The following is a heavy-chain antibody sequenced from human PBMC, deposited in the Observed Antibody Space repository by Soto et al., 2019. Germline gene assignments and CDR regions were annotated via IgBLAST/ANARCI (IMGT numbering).Heavy chain of an antibody. J-gene: IGHJ4*02. CDR3: AARRYCYGGACYCPDY. CDR1: GFTFISYA. CDR2: ISGSGGST. Sequence: EVRLLESGGDLVQPGGSLRLSCAASGFTFISYAMTWVRQAPGEGLEWVSVISGSGGSTHYADSVKGRFIISRDNSKNTLDLQMNSLRAEDTAVYYCAARRYCYGGACYCPDYWGQGTLVTVSS. V-gene: IGHV3-23*01. D-gene: IGHD2-15*01.